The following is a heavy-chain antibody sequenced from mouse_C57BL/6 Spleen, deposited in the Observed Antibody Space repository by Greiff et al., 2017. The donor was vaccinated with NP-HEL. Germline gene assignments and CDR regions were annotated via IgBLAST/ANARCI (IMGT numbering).Heavy chain of an antibody. J-gene: IGHJ2*01. CDR1: GFTFSSYA. CDR3: ARDRYYTL. CDR2: ISDGGSYT. Sequence: EVKVEESGGGLVKPGGSLKLSCAASGFTFSSYAMSWVRQTPEKRLEWVATISDGGSYTYYPDNVKGRFTISRDNAKNNLYLQMSHLKSEDTARYYCARDRYYTLWGQGTTLTVSS. D-gene: IGHD2-3*01. V-gene: IGHV5-4*01.